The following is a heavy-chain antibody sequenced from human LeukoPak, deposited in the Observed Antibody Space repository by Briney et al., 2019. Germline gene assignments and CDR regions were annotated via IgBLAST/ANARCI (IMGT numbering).Heavy chain of an antibody. V-gene: IGHV3-7*01. CDR1: GFTFSSYW. Sequence: GGSLRLSCAASGFTFSSYWMSWVRQPPGKGLEWVANIKQDGSERYYVDSVKGRFTISRDNAKNSVYLQMNSLRAEDTAVYYCARVLEESYCSGGSCYLGYFDYWGQGTLVTVSS. CDR2: IKQDGSER. J-gene: IGHJ4*02. D-gene: IGHD2-15*01. CDR3: ARVLEESYCSGGSCYLGYFDY.